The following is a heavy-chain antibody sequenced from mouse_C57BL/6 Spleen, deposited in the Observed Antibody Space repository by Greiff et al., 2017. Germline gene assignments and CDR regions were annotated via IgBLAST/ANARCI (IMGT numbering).Heavy chain of an antibody. J-gene: IGHJ2*01. D-gene: IGHD2-4*01. CDR2: IDPENGDT. CDR1: GFNIKDDY. Sequence: EVQLQQSGAELVRPGASVKLSCTASGFNIKDDYMHWVKQRPEQGLEWIGWIDPENGDTEYASKFQGKATITADTSSNTAYLQLSSLTSEDPAVYYCTTSYYDYDGYYFDYWGQGTTLTVSS. V-gene: IGHV14-4*01. CDR3: TTSYYDYDGYYFDY.